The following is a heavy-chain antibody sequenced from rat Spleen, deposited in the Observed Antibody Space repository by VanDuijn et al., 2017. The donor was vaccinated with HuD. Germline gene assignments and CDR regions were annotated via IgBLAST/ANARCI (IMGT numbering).Heavy chain of an antibody. V-gene: IGHV6-8*01. Sequence: EVQLVETGGSLVQPGKSLKLTCATSGFTFSNAWMHWVRQSPEKQLECVAQIKAKSNNYATYYAESVQGRFTISRDDSKSSVYLQMDSLKEEDTAIYYCTWEGPYTWFAYWGQGTLVTVSS. J-gene: IGHJ3*01. CDR2: IKAKSNNYAT. CDR3: TWEGPYTWFAY. CDR1: GFTFSNAW. D-gene: IGHD1-11*01.